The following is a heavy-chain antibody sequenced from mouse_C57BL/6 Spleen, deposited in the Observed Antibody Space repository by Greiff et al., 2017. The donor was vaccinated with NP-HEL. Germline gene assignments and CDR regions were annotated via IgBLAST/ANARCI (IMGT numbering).Heavy chain of an antibody. D-gene: IGHD2-3*01. CDR3: ENGYYGFDY. J-gene: IGHJ2*01. V-gene: IGHV1-64*01. CDR2: IHPNSGST. CDR1: GYTFTSYW. Sequence: QVQLQQPGAELVKPGASVKLSCKASGYTFTSYWMHWVKQRPGQGLEWIGMIHPNSGSTNYNEKFKSKATLTVDKSSCTAYMQLSSLTSEDSAVYYCENGYYGFDYWGQGTTLTVSS.